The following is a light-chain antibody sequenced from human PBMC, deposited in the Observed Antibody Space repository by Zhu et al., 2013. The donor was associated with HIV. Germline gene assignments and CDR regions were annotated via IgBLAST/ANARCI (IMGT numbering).Light chain of an antibody. CDR1: RSNIGSNT. V-gene: IGLV1-44*01. CDR2: DNN. CDR3: AAWDDSLNGHVV. J-gene: IGLJ2*01. Sequence: QSVLTQPPSASGTPGQRVTISCSGSRSNIGSNTVNWYQQLPGTAPKLLIYDNNKRPSGIPDRFSGSNSGTSASLAINGLQSEDEADYYCAAWDDSLNGHVVFGGGTRLTVL.